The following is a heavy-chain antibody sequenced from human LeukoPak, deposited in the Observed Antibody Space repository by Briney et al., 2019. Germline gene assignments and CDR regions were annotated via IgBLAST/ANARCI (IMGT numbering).Heavy chain of an antibody. CDR2: IYYSGST. D-gene: IGHD1-26*01. J-gene: IGHJ4*02. CDR1: GGSISSYY. V-gene: IGHV4-59*12. Sequence: PSETLSLTCTVSGGSISSYYWSWIRQPPGKGLECIGSIYYSGSTYYNPSLKSRVTISIDTSKNQFSLKLSSVTAADTAVYYCARFNSGSYQHYFDYWGQGTLVTVSS. CDR3: ARFNSGSYQHYFDY.